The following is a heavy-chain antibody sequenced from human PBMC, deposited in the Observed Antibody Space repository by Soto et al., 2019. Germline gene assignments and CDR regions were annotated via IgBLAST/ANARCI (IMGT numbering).Heavy chain of an antibody. V-gene: IGHV1-69*13. CDR3: ARSYYDFWSGYYRGPYYYYGMDV. J-gene: IGHJ6*02. CDR2: IIPIFGTA. CDR1: GGTFSGYA. Sequence: SVKVSWKASGGTFSGYAISWVRQAPGQGLEWMGGIIPIFGTANYAQKFQGRVTITADESTSTAYMELSSLRSEDTAVYYCARSYYDFWSGYYRGPYYYYGMDVWGQGTTVTVSS. D-gene: IGHD3-3*01.